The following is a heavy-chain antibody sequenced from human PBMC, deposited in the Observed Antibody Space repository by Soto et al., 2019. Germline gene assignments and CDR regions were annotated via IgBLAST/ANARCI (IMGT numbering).Heavy chain of an antibody. D-gene: IGHD3-22*01. CDR3: DGSAYYPFDY. J-gene: IGHJ4*02. CDR2: INTATGNT. Sequence: GASVKVCCKASGYTFKNNAMHWVRQDPAQRLEWMGWINTATGNTKYSRKFLGRTSLTRDTSATTVYMELSRLTSTDTAVYYYDGSAYYPFDYWGQGRMVTVSS. V-gene: IGHV1-3*04. CDR1: GYTFKNNA.